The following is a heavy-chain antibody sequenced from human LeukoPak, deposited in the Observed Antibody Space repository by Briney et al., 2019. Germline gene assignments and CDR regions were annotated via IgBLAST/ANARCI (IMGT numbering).Heavy chain of an antibody. Sequence: PGGSLRLSCAASGFTFSSYAMSWVRQPPGKGLEWIGEINHSGSTNYNPSLKSRVTISVDTSKNQFSLKLSSVTAADTAVYYCARRNHQYYYDSSGYLNWGQGTLVTVSS. V-gene: IGHV4-34*01. CDR2: INHSGST. D-gene: IGHD3-22*01. J-gene: IGHJ4*02. CDR1: GFTFSSYA. CDR3: ARRNHQYYYDSSGYLN.